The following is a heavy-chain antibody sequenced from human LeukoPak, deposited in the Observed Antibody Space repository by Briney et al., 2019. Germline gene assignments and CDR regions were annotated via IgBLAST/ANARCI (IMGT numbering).Heavy chain of an antibody. D-gene: IGHD4-11*01. CDR2: IYYSGST. Sequence: SETLSLTCTVSGGSISSYYWSWIRQPPGKGLEWIGYIYYSGSTNYNPSLKSRVTISVDTSKNQFSLKLSSVTAADTAVYYCARRTLDYSNLSDYYYYMDVWGKGTTVTVSS. V-gene: IGHV4-59*08. CDR3: ARRTLDYSNLSDYYYYMDV. J-gene: IGHJ6*03. CDR1: GGSISSYY.